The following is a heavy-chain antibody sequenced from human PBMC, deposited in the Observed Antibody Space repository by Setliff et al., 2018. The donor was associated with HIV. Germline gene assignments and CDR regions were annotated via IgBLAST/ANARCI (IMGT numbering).Heavy chain of an antibody. J-gene: IGHJ3*02. D-gene: IGHD2-2*01. CDR3: ARDRGVYCISSSCYSPVDAFDI. Sequence: ASVKVSCKASGYTFSTYGISWVRQAPGQGLEWMGWISAYNGNTNYAQKLQGRVTVTTDTSTSTAYMELRSLISDDTAVYYCARDRGVYCISSSCYSPVDAFDIWGQGTMVTVSS. V-gene: IGHV1-18*01. CDR1: GYTFSTYG. CDR2: ISAYNGNT.